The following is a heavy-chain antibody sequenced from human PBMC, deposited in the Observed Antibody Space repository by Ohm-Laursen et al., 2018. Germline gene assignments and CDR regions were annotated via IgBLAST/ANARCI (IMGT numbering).Heavy chain of an antibody. Sequence: GSLRLSCTASGFTFSDYEMNWIRQAPGKGLEWLSYINSVSSHRYEGDSARGRFTMSRDNAKNSEDLQLTSLRVEDTAVYYCARSVSNSGYFRHDAFDLWGQGTMLIVSS. CDR3: ARSVSNSGYFRHDAFDL. D-gene: IGHD3-22*01. J-gene: IGHJ3*01. CDR1: GFTFSDYE. V-gene: IGHV3-11*06. CDR2: INSVSSHR.